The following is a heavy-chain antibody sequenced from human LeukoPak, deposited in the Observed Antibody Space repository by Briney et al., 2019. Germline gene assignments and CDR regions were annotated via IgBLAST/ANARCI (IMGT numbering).Heavy chain of an antibody. J-gene: IGHJ4*02. V-gene: IGHV4-59*01. CDR2: IYYSGST. D-gene: IGHD3-10*01. CDR3: ARDLRGSGSYYPY. CDR1: GGSISSYY. Sequence: SETLSLTCTVSGGSISSYYWSWIRQPPGKGLEWIGYIYYSGSTNYNPSLKSRVTISVDTSKNQFSLKLSSVTAADTAVYYCARDLRGSGSYYPYWGQGTLVTVSS.